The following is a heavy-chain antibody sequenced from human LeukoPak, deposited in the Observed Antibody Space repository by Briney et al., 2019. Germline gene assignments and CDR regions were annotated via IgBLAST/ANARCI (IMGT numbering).Heavy chain of an antibody. V-gene: IGHV3-66*01. CDR3: AIVDIKMVRGATDH. J-gene: IGHJ1*01. CDR2: IYPGGGT. Sequence: GGSLRLSCAASGIAVSNNYMSWVRQAPGKGLEWVSVIYPGGGTYYADSVKGRFTISRDNSKNTLYLQMNNVTTDDTAIYYCAIVDIKMVRGATDHWGQGSLVSVSS. CDR1: GIAVSNNY. D-gene: IGHD3-10*01.